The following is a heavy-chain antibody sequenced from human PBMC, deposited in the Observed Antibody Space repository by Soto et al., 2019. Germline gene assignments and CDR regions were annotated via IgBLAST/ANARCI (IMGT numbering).Heavy chain of an antibody. CDR2: IWYDGSNK. CDR1: GFTFSSYG. V-gene: IGHV3-33*01. Sequence: QVQLVESGGGVVQPGRSLRLSCAASGFTFSSYGMHWVRQAPGKGLEWVAVIWYDGSNKYYADSVKGRFTISGDNSKNTLYLQMNSLRAEDTAVYYCARGKAVAGTKYYYGMDVWGQGTTVTVSS. CDR3: ARGKAVAGTKYYYGMDV. D-gene: IGHD6-19*01. J-gene: IGHJ6*02.